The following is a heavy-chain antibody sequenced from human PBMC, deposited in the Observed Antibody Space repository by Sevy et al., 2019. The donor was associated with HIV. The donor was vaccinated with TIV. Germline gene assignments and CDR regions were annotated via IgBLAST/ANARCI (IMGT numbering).Heavy chain of an antibody. CDR1: GFTFSSYA. CDR2: ISYDGSNK. J-gene: IGHJ6*03. CDR3: AREMGGYGSGRPIGYMDV. D-gene: IGHD5-18*01. Sequence: GGSLRLSCAASGFTFSSYAMHWVRQAPGKGLEWVAVISYDGSNKYYADSVKGRFTISRDNSKNTLYLQMNSLRAEDTAVYYCAREMGGYGSGRPIGYMDVLGKGTTVTVSS. V-gene: IGHV3-30-3*01.